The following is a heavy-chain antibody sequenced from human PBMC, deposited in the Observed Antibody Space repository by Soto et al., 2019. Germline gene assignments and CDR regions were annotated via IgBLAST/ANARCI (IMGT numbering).Heavy chain of an antibody. V-gene: IGHV1-2*04. J-gene: IGHJ6*04. D-gene: IGHD1-1*01. CDR1: GYTFTGYY. CDR3: ARDQGNTTGGVYSMYYNGMDG. Sequence: ASVKVSCKASGYTFTGYYMHWVRQAPGQGLEWMGWINPNSGGTNYAQKFQGWVTMTRDTSISTAYMELSRLRSDDTAVYYCARDQGNTTGGVYSMYYNGMDGWGTGTKVTVYS. CDR2: INPNSGGT.